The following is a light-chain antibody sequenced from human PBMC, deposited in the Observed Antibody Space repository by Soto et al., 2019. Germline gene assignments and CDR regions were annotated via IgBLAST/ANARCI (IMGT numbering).Light chain of an antibody. CDR3: QQYGSSLRT. V-gene: IGKV3-20*01. CDR1: QSVGGNY. J-gene: IGKJ2*01. Sequence: EIVLTQSPGTLSLSPGERATLSCRASQSVGGNYLAWYQQKPGQAPRLLVYAASTRATGIPDRFSGSGSVTDFSLTISRLEPEDFAVYYCQQYGSSLRTFGQGTQLEIK. CDR2: AAS.